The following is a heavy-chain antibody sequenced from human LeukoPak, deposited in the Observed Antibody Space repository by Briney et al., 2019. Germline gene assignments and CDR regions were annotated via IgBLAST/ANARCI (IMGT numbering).Heavy chain of an antibody. D-gene: IGHD4-11*01. V-gene: IGHV4-34*01. J-gene: IGHJ5*02. CDR1: GVSFSGYY. CDR2: INHSAYT. Sequence: PSGTLSLTCAVSGVSFSGYYWSWIRQSPEKGLEWIGEINHSAYTNCNPSLKSRVTISLDTSKTQFSLKLLSATAADTAVYYCARGRDDYTDYNWFEPWGQGTLVTVSS. CDR3: ARGRDDYTDYNWFEP.